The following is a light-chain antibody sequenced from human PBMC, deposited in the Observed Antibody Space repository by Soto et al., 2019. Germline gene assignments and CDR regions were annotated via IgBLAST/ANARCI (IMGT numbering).Light chain of an antibody. Sequence: EIVLTQSPATLSLSPGERATLSCGASQSVSRSYLAWYQHKPGQTPRLLTHGASTRATGIPARFSGVGSGTEFTLTISSLQSEDFAVYYCQQYNKWPQTFGQGTRLENK. CDR2: GAS. CDR1: QSVSRSY. J-gene: IGKJ5*01. V-gene: IGKV3-15*01. CDR3: QQYNKWPQT.